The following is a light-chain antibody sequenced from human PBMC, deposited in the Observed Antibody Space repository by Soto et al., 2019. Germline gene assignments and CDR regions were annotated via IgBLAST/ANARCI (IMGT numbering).Light chain of an antibody. Sequence: QSVLTQPPSVSAAPGQKVTISCSGSSSNIGNNYVSWYQQLPGTAPKLLIYENNKRPSGIPDRFSGSKSGTSATLGITGLQTGDEADYYCGTWYSSLSALFGTGTKVTVL. J-gene: IGLJ1*01. CDR1: SSNIGNNY. V-gene: IGLV1-51*02. CDR3: GTWYSSLSAL. CDR2: ENN.